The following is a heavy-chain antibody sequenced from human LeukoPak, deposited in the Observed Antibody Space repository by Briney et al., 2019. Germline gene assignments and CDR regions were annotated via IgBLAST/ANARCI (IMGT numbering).Heavy chain of an antibody. V-gene: IGHV3-48*04. CDR3: AREPYDFWSGYPYYYYGMDV. CDR2: ISSSSSTI. CDR1: GFTFSSYS. J-gene: IGHJ6*02. Sequence: GGSLRLSCAASGFTFSSYSMNWVRQAPGKGLEWVSYISSSSSTIYYADSVKGRFTISRDNAKNSLYLQMNSLRAEDTAVYYCAREPYDFWSGYPYYYYGMDVWGQGTTVTVSS. D-gene: IGHD3-3*01.